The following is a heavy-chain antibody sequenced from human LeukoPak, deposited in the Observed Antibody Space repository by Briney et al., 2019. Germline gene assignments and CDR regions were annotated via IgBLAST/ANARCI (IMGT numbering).Heavy chain of an antibody. V-gene: IGHV4-39*01. CDR2: IYYSGST. Sequence: SETLSLTCTVSGGSISSSSYYWGWIRQPPGKGLEWIGSIYYSGSTYYNPSLKSRVTISVDTSKNQFSLKLSSVTAAGTAVYYCARHRVDYYDSSGYYYDYWGQGTLVTVSS. J-gene: IGHJ4*02. D-gene: IGHD3-22*01. CDR3: ARHRVDYYDSSGYYYDY. CDR1: GGSISSSSYY.